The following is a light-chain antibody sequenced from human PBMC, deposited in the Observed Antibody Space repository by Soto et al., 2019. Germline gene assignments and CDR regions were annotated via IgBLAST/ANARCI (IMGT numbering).Light chain of an antibody. CDR3: QQYGSSPLA. Sequence: EIVLTQSPGTLPLSPGERATLSCRASQSFRSSYLAWYQQKPGQAPRLLIYGASSRATGIPDRFSGSGAGTDFTLTIRRLEPEDFAVYYCQQYGSSPLAFGGGTKVEIK. CDR1: QSFRSSY. V-gene: IGKV3-20*01. CDR2: GAS. J-gene: IGKJ4*01.